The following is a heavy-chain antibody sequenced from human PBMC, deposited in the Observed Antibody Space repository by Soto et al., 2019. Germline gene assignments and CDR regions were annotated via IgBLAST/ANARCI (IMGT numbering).Heavy chain of an antibody. CDR1: GYTFTTFG. V-gene: IGHV1-18*01. Sequence: QVQLVQSGPEVKKPGASVKVSCRTSGYTFTTFGITWVRQAPGQGLEWIGWISTDKGHTNYAQKFQGRVTMTTDTSTSTGYMELRSLRSDDTAIYYCATRSPAFDYWGQGTLVTVST. CDR3: ATRSPAFDY. J-gene: IGHJ4*02. CDR2: ISTDKGHT.